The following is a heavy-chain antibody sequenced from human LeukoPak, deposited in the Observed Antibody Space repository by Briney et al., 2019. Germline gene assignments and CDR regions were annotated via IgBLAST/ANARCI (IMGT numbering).Heavy chain of an antibody. D-gene: IGHD3-3*01. J-gene: IGHJ4*02. Sequence: SQTLSLTCTVSGGSTSNYFCTWVRHSAGKGLEWIERIHTNGGSNYNPHLKSRVSMSVDTSKNHFSLKLSSVTAADTAVYSCARGPEGHGYYYDYWGQGALVTVSS. CDR1: GGSTSNYF. CDR3: ARGPEGHGYYYDY. CDR2: IHTNGGS. V-gene: IGHV4-4*07.